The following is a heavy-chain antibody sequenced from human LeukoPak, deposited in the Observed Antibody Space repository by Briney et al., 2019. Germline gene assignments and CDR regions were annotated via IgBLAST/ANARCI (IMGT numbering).Heavy chain of an antibody. J-gene: IGHJ4*02. Sequence: GGSLRLSCAASGFTFHDYGMSWVRQAPGKGLEWVANIKYDGSEKDYVDSVKGRFTISRDNAKNSLYLQMNSLRAEDTAVYYCARDIAPAGLFFDYWGQGTLVTVSS. CDR1: GFTFHDYG. V-gene: IGHV3-7*01. CDR3: ARDIAPAGLFFDY. CDR2: IKYDGSEK. D-gene: IGHD6-13*01.